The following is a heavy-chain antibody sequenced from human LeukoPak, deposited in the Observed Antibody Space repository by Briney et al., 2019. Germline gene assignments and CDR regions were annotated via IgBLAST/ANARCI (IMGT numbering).Heavy chain of an antibody. D-gene: IGHD5-12*01. V-gene: IGHV4-59*01. J-gene: IGHJ4*02. Sequence: PSETLSLTCTVSGGSISSYYWSWIRQPPGKGLEWIGYISYIGITNYNPSLESRVTISVDTSKNQFPLKLSSVTAADTAVYYCARGVATVPVDSWGQGTLVTVSS. CDR1: GGSISSYY. CDR2: ISYIGIT. CDR3: ARGVATVPVDS.